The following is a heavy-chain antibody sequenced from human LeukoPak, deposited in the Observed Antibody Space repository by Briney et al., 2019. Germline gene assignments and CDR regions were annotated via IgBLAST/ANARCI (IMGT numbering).Heavy chain of an antibody. CDR1: GGTFSSYA. V-gene: IGHV1-69*05. J-gene: IGHJ5*01. CDR3: SGGPVVTNSFDS. CDR2: IIPIFGTA. D-gene: IGHD3-22*01. Sequence: SVKVSCKASGGTFSSYAISWVRQAPGQGLEWMGGIIPIFGTANYAQTVQGRVTFTTDEYTSTAYLELSSLRSEDKAVDYCSGGPVVTNSFDSWGQGPLVTVSS.